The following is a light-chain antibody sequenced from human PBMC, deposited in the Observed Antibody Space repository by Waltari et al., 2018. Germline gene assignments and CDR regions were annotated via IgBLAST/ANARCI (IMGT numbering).Light chain of an antibody. CDR2: AAS. CDR1: QRISSY. V-gene: IGKV1-39*01. J-gene: IGKJ1*01. CDR3: QQTYGNFRT. Sequence: DIQMTQSPSSLSASVGDSVTIACRASQRISSYLNWYQQKPGQAPKLLIYAASSLQSGVPSRFSGSGFGTDFTLTINSLQPEDFAIYYCQQTYGNFRTFGQGTKVDVK.